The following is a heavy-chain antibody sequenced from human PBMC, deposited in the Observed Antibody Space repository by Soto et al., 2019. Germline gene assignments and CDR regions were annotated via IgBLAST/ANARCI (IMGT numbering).Heavy chain of an antibody. CDR2: INHSGST. CDR1: GGSFSGYY. CDR3: ARGYSPPTRYYFDY. V-gene: IGHV4-34*01. D-gene: IGHD2-15*01. J-gene: IGHJ4*02. Sequence: SETLSLTCAVYGGSFSGYYWSWIRQPPGKGLEWIGEINHSGSTNYNPSLKSRVTISVDTSKNQFSLKLSSVTAADTAVYYCARGYSPPTRYYFDYWGQGTLVTVSS.